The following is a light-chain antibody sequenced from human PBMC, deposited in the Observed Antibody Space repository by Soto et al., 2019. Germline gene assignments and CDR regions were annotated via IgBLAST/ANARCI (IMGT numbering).Light chain of an antibody. CDR1: QSLLYSDGDTY. J-gene: IGKJ1*01. Sequence: DVVMTQSPLSLSVTLGQSASISCRSTQSLLYSDGDTYLNWYHQRPGQSPRRLIHKVSKRDSGVPDRISGSGSGSDFTLEISRVEAEDVGTYYCLQATHWPWTFGQGTKVEI. V-gene: IGKV2-30*01. CDR2: KVS. CDR3: LQATHWPWT.